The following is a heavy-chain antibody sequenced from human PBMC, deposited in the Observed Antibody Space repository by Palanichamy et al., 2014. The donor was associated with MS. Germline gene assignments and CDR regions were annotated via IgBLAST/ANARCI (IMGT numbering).Heavy chain of an antibody. CDR3: ARTTTVLGGGYMDV. J-gene: IGHJ6*03. D-gene: IGHD4-17*01. CDR1: GFSLSTSGMR. CDR2: IDWDDAK. V-gene: IGHV2-70*04. Sequence: QVTLKESGPALVKSTQTLTLTCTFSGFSLSTSGMRVTWTRQPPGKALEWLARIDWDDAKFYSTSLKTRLTISKDTSKNQVVLTMTNMDPVDTATYYCARTTTVLGGGYMDVWGKGTTVTVSS.